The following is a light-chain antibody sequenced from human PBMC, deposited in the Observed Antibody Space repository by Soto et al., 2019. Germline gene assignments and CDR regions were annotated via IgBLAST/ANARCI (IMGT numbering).Light chain of an antibody. Sequence: QSAQTQPASVSGSPGQSITISCTGTSSDVGGYTYVSWYQQHPGKAPKVMIYDVSKRPPGVSNRFSGSKSGNTASLTISGLQAEDEADYYCNSYTSNNTRVFGGGTKLTVL. CDR1: SSDVGGYTY. CDR2: DVS. V-gene: IGLV2-14*03. CDR3: NSYTSNNTRV. J-gene: IGLJ3*02.